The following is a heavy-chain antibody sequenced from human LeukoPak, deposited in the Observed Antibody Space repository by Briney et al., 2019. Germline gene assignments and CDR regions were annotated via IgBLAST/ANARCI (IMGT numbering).Heavy chain of an antibody. CDR1: GGSISSGTHY. Sequence: SETLSLTCTVSGGSISSGTHYGGWIRQPPGKGLEWIGSVYYSGNTYYNPSLKSRVTMSVDTSKNQFSLKLSSVTAADTAVYYCARLGNYYGSGSYYYFDYWGQGTLVTVSS. D-gene: IGHD3-10*01. V-gene: IGHV4-39*01. CDR2: VYYSGNT. J-gene: IGHJ4*02. CDR3: ARLGNYYGSGSYYYFDY.